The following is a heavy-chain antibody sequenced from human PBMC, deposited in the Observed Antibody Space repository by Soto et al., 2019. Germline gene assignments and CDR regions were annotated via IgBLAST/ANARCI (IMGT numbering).Heavy chain of an antibody. CDR3: ARVGYCSSTSCSLYYYYGMDV. J-gene: IGHJ6*02. CDR1: GYTFTGYY. Sequence: ASVKVSCKASGYTFTGYYMHWVRQAPGQGLEWMGWINPNSGGTNYAQKFQGRVTMTRDTSISTAYMELSRLRSDDTAVYYCARVGYCSSTSCSLYYYYGMDVWGQGTKVIVSS. D-gene: IGHD2-2*01. CDR2: INPNSGGT. V-gene: IGHV1-2*02.